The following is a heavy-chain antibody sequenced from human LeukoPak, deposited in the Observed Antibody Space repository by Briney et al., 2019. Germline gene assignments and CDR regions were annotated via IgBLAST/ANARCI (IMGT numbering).Heavy chain of an antibody. CDR2: IYPGDSDT. D-gene: IGHD3-22*01. J-gene: IGHJ2*01. CDR1: GYTFAKYW. Sequence: ESLKISCQASGYTFAKYWIGWVRQMPGKGLEWMGIIYPGDSDTRYSPSFQGQVTISADKSISTAYLQWSSLKASDTAMYYCARVDDSSGYYSKDWYFDLWGRGTLVTVSS. CDR3: ARVDDSSGYYSKDWYFDL. V-gene: IGHV5-51*01.